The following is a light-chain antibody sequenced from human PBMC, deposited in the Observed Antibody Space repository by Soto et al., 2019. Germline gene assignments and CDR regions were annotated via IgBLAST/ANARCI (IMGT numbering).Light chain of an antibody. CDR1: QSVGSY. Sequence: EIVLTQSPATLSLYPGERATLSCRASQSVGSYLVWYQQKPGQAPRRLIHGASNRATGIPARFGGSGTGTDFTLSSRSLDPEDFAVYYCQQRRSWPPLFSQRTRLEIK. J-gene: IGKJ5*01. V-gene: IGKV3-11*01. CDR3: QQRRSWPPL. CDR2: GAS.